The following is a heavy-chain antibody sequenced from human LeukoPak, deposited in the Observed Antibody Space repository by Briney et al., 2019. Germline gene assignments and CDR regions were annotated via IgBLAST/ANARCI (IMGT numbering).Heavy chain of an antibody. CDR2: ISYDGSNK. V-gene: IGHV3-30*18. CDR3: AKDITMIVVVPAIFHYGMDV. CDR1: GVTFSSYG. J-gene: IGHJ6*02. Sequence: GGSRRLSCAASGVTFSSYGMHWVRQAPGKGLEWVAVISYDGSNKYYADSVKGRFTISRDNSKNTLYLQMNSLRAEDTAVYYCAKDITMIVVVPAIFHYGMDVWGQGTTVTVSS. D-gene: IGHD3-22*01.